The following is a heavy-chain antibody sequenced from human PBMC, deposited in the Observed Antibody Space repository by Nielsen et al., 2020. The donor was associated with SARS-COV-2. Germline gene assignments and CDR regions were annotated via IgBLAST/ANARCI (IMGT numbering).Heavy chain of an antibody. D-gene: IGHD4-23*01. V-gene: IGHV3-30*18. Sequence: SLKISCAASGFTFSSYGMHWVRQAPGKGLKWVAVISYDGSNKYYADSVKGRFTISRDNSKNTLYLQMNSLRAEDTAVYYCAKGRTPDLRRDAFDIWGQGTMVTVSS. CDR1: GFTFSSYG. CDR2: ISYDGSNK. J-gene: IGHJ3*02. CDR3: AKGRTPDLRRDAFDI.